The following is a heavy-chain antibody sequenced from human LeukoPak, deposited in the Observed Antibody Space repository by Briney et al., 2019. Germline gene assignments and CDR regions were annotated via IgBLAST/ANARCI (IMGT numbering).Heavy chain of an antibody. CDR2: INHSGST. J-gene: IGHJ6*03. V-gene: IGHV4-34*01. CDR3: AGSLGIVVVPAAHYHYYMDV. D-gene: IGHD2-2*01. Sequence: SETLSLTCAVYGGSFSGYYWSWIRQAPGKGLEWIGEINHSGSTNYNPSLKSRVTISVDTSKNQFSLKLSSVTAADTAVYYCAGSLGIVVVPAAHYHYYMDVWGQGTKVTVSS. CDR1: GGSFSGYY.